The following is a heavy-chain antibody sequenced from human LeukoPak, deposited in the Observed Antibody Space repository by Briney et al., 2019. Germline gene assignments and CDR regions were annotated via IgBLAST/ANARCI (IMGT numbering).Heavy chain of an antibody. J-gene: IGHJ3*02. CDR3: ARTAYYYDSSGYDDAFDI. CDR2: ISRSGSII. V-gene: IGHV3-11*01. D-gene: IGHD3-22*01. CDR1: GFTFSDYY. Sequence: SGGSLRLSCAASGFTFSDYYMSWIRQAPGKGLEWVSHISRSGSIIYYADSVKGRFTISRDNAKNSLYPQMNSLRAEDTAVYYCARTAYYYDSSGYDDAFDIWGQGTMVIVSS.